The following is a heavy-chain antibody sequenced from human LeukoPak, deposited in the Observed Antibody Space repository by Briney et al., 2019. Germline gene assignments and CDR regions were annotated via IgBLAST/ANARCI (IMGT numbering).Heavy chain of an antibody. V-gene: IGHV5-51*01. J-gene: IGHJ6*02. CDR2: IYPGDSDI. D-gene: IGHD2-2*01. CDR1: GYSFTSYW. Sequence: GESLKISCKGSGYSFTSYWIGWVRQMPGKGLEWMGIIYPGDSDIRYSPSFQGQVTISADKSISTAYLQWSSLKASDTAMYYCARLTGCSSTSCYRDMYYGMDVWGQGTTVTVSS. CDR3: ARLTGCSSTSCYRDMYYGMDV.